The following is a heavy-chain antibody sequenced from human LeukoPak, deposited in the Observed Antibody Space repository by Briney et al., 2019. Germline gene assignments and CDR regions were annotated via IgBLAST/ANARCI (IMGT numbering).Heavy chain of an antibody. CDR1: GDFISGYY. CDR3: ARHTRGYNDNAFDI. V-gene: IGHV4-59*08. J-gene: IGHJ3*02. Sequence: SVTLSLTCIVSGDFISGYYWGWIRQPPEKGLEWIGYVSFWGSTRYNPSLKSRVTMSVDTAKNQFSLRLSPVTAADTAMYFCARHTRGYNDNAFDIWGQGTMVTISS. D-gene: IGHD5-18*01. CDR2: VSFWGST.